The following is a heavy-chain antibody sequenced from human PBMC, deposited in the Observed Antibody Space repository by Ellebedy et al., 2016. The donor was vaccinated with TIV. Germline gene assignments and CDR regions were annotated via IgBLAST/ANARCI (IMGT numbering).Heavy chain of an antibody. Sequence: GESLKISCKGSGYSFTSYWIGWVRLMPGKGLEWMGIIYPGDSDTRYSPSFQGQVTISADKSISTAYLQWSSLKASDTAMYYCARLLGTMRFGEFHTHFDYWGQGTLVTVSS. CDR1: GYSFTSYW. CDR3: ARLLGTMRFGEFHTHFDY. V-gene: IGHV5-51*01. J-gene: IGHJ4*02. D-gene: IGHD3-10*01. CDR2: IYPGDSDT.